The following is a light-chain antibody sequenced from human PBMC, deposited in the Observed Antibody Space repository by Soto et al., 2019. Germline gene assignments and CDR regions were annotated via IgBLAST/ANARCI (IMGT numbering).Light chain of an antibody. CDR3: QQYESYRT. CDR1: QNVSTW. V-gene: IGKV1-5*01. CDR2: DVS. J-gene: IGKJ1*01. Sequence: DIQMTQSPSTLSASVGDRVTITCRASQNVSTWLAWYQHKPRKAPKLLLFDVSNLKSGVPSRFSDSGSGTEFTLTISSLQSDDFATYYCQQYESYRTFGQGTKVETK.